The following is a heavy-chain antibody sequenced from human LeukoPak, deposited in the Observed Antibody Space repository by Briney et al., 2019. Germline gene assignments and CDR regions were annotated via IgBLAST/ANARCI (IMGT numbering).Heavy chain of an antibody. CDR1: GGSFSGYN. J-gene: IGHJ6*02. CDR3: ARSVYDISSYYYGMDV. V-gene: IGHV4-34*01. CDR2: INHSGST. Sequence: SETLSLTCAVYGGSFSGYNWSWIRQPPGKGLEWIGEINHSGSTNYNPSLKSRVTISVDTSKNQFSLKLSSVTAADTAVYYCARSVYDISSYYYGMDVWGQGTTVTVSS. D-gene: IGHD3-9*01.